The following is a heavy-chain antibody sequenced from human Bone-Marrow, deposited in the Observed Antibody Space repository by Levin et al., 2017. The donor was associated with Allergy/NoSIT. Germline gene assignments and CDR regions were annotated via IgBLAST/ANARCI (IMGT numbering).Heavy chain of an antibody. V-gene: IGHV3-7*01. CDR3: ARWTNGFDV. J-gene: IGHJ6*02. Sequence: SCEVSGFDFSDHWMTWVRQAPGKGLEWVATIRKDGIEKYYVDSVKGRFTISRDNAKNSLSLRMNSLRVEDTAVYYCARWTNGFDVWGQGTTVTVSS. CDR2: IRKDGIEK. CDR1: GFDFSDHW. D-gene: IGHD3/OR15-3a*01.